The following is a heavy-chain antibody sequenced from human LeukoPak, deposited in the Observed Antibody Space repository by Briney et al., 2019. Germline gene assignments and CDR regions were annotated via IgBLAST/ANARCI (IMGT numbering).Heavy chain of an antibody. V-gene: IGHV3-48*03. J-gene: IGHJ4*02. CDR1: GFTFSSYA. Sequence: GGSLRLSCAASGFTFSSYAMHWVRQAPGRGLEWVSYISTSGTTIYYADSVKGRFTISRDNARNSLDLQMNSLRAEDTAVYYSARSGHYDYVWGSYRVFDYWGQGTLVTVSS. CDR2: ISTSGTTI. CDR3: ARSGHYDYVWGSYRVFDY. D-gene: IGHD3-16*02.